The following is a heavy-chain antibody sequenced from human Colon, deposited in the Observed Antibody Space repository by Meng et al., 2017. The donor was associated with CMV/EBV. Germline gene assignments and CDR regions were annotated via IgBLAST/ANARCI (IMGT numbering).Heavy chain of an antibody. Sequence: GESLKISCAASGMTLSSYWMTWVRQAPGKGLEWVAFMRFAGSDKYYADSVKGRFTISRDNSKNTLYLQMNSLRTEDTAVYYCARDFEWTFDYWGQGTMVTVSS. D-gene: IGHD3-3*01. J-gene: IGHJ4*02. CDR3: ARDFEWTFDY. V-gene: IGHV3-30*02. CDR1: GMTLSSYW. CDR2: MRFAGSDK.